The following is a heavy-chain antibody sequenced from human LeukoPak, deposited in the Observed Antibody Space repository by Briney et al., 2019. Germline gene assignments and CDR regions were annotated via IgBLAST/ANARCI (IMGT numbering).Heavy chain of an antibody. V-gene: IGHV3-48*01. CDR2: ISSTNRPI. Sequence: GGSLRLSCAASGFTFSDYSMNWVRQAPGKGLEWISYISSTNRPIYYADSVKGRFTISRDNAKNTLFLQMNSLRAEDTAVYYCVRGSGSLTYWGQGTLVTVSS. CDR1: GFTFSDYS. CDR3: VRGSGSLTY. D-gene: IGHD1-26*01. J-gene: IGHJ4*02.